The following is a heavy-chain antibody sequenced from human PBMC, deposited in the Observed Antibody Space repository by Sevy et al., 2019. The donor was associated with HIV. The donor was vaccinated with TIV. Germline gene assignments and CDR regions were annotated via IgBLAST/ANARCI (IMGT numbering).Heavy chain of an antibody. D-gene: IGHD3-22*01. CDR1: GFTFSSYG. V-gene: IGHV3-33*01. CDR3: ARDRDYYDSSGYFDY. Sequence: GGSLRLSCAASGFTFSSYGMHWVRQAPGKGLEWVAVIWYDGSNKYYADSVKGRFTISRDNSKNTLYLQMNSLRAEDTAVYYCARDRDYYDSSGYFDYWGQRTLVTVSS. J-gene: IGHJ4*02. CDR2: IWYDGSNK.